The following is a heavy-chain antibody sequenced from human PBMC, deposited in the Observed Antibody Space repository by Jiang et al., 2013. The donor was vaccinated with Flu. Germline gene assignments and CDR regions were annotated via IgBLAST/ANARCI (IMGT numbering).Heavy chain of an antibody. Sequence: VQLLESGGGLVQPGGSLRLSCAASGFTFSSHWMSWVRQAPGKGLEWVATIKPDGNDKYYVDSVKGRFTISRDNAKNSLYLQMNSLRAEGTAVYYCVRGGTNWSSWGQGTLVTVSS. J-gene: IGHJ5*02. V-gene: IGHV3-7*03. CDR1: GFTFSSHW. D-gene: IGHD3-16*01. CDR2: IKPDGNDK. CDR3: VRGGTNWSS.